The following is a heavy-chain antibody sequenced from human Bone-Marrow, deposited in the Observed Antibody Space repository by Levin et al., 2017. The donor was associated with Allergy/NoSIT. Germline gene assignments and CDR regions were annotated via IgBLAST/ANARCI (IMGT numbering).Heavy chain of an antibody. D-gene: IGHD6-13*01. CDR3: ARDPGDRAAAGPFDY. Sequence: GESLKISCAASGFTFSSYSMNWVRQAPGKGLEWVSSISSSSSYIYYADSVKGRFTISRDNAKNSLYLQMNSLRAEDTAVYYCARDPGDRAAAGPFDYWGQGTLVTVSS. J-gene: IGHJ4*02. CDR2: ISSSSSYI. V-gene: IGHV3-21*01. CDR1: GFTFSSYS.